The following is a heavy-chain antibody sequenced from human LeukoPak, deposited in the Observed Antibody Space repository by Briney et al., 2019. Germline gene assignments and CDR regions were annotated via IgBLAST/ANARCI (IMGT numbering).Heavy chain of an antibody. D-gene: IGHD3-10*01. CDR3: ARGHHTRGVYDY. J-gene: IGHJ4*02. V-gene: IGHV3-7*01. CDR2: INEDESQK. Sequence: PGGSLRLSCAASGFTFSNYWMKWVRQAPGKGLEWVANINEDESQKYYVDSVKGRFTISRDNAKNSLYLQMNSLRAEDTAVYYCARGHHTRGVYDYWGQGTLVTVSS. CDR1: GFTFSNYW.